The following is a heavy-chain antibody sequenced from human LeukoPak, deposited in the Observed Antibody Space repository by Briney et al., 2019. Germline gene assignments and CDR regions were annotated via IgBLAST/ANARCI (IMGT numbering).Heavy chain of an antibody. CDR1: GYSISSGYY. CDR3: ARGGLITMIVVVPRAFDI. D-gene: IGHD3-22*01. V-gene: IGHV4-38-2*02. J-gene: IGHJ3*02. CDR2: IYHSGST. Sequence: SETLSLTCTVSGYSISSGYYWGWIRQPPGKGLEWIGSIYHSGSTYYNPSLKSRVTISVDTSKNQFSLKLSSVTAADTAVYYCARGGLITMIVVVPRAFDIWGQGTMVTVSS.